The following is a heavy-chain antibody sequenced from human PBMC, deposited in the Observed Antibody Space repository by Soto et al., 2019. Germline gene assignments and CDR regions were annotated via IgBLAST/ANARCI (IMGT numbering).Heavy chain of an antibody. D-gene: IGHD2-21*02. J-gene: IGHJ4*02. CDR2: VNPSGGHT. V-gene: IGHV1-46*01. Sequence: QVQLMQSGAEVKKPGASVKVSCKASGDTFTNYYIHWVRQAPGQGLEWMGTVNPSGGHTTYSQNFLGRVTTTRDTATSTLYMELTSLTSDDTAVYYCARGGHVVVVTAAFDYWGQGTLVTVSS. CDR3: ARGGHVVVVTAAFDY. CDR1: GDTFTNYY.